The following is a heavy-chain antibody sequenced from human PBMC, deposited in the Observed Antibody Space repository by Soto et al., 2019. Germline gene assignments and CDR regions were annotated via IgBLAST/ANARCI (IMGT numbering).Heavy chain of an antibody. CDR2: INHSGSN. D-gene: IGHD4-4*01. V-gene: IGHV4-34*01. J-gene: IGHJ4*02. CDR1: GGSFSGYY. CDR3: ARCSSLTLLQYSPLDY. Sequence: QVQLQQWGAGLLKPSETLSLTCAVYGGSFSGYYWSWIRQPPGKGLEWIGEINHSGSNNYNPSLKSRVTISVDTSKNQFSLNLSSVTAADTAVYYCARCSSLTLLQYSPLDYWGQGTLVTVSS.